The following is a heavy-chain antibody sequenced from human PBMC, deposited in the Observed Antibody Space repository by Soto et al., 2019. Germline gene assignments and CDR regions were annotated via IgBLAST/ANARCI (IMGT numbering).Heavy chain of an antibody. CDR2: IIPIFGTA. Sequence: SVKVSCKASGGTFSSYAISWVRQAPGQGLEWMGGIIPIFGTANYAQKFQVRVTITADESTSTAYMELSSLRSDDTAVYYCARHVPAAGYYYGMDVWGQGTTVTVSS. D-gene: IGHD2-2*01. CDR3: ARHVPAAGYYYGMDV. V-gene: IGHV1-69*13. CDR1: GGTFSSYA. J-gene: IGHJ6*02.